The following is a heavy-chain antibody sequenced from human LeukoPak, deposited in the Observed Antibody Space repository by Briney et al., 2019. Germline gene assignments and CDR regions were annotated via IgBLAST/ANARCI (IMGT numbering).Heavy chain of an antibody. Sequence: GGSLRLSCAASGFTFSSYAMSWVRQVPGKGLEWVAVISNDGRNKYYTDSVKGRFTISRDNSKNMLHLQMNSLRAEDTAIFHCARDWVTTWHYGMDVWGQGTTVTVSS. D-gene: IGHD4-17*01. CDR1: GFTFSSYA. CDR3: ARDWVTTWHYGMDV. V-gene: IGHV3-30*03. CDR2: ISNDGRNK. J-gene: IGHJ6*02.